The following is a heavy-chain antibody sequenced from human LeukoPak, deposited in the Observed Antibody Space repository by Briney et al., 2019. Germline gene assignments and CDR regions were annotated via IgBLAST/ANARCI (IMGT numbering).Heavy chain of an antibody. CDR1: GGSISSTNW. D-gene: IGHD3-10*01. J-gene: IGHJ4*02. V-gene: IGHV4-4*02. CDR2: IYHSGST. CDR3: ARVRFGEFAFDY. Sequence: PSETLSLTCAVSGGSISSTNWWSWVRKPPGKGLEWIGEIYHSGSTNYNPSLKSRVTISVDKSKNQFSLKLSYVTAANTAGYYCARVRFGEFAFDYWGQGTLVTVSS.